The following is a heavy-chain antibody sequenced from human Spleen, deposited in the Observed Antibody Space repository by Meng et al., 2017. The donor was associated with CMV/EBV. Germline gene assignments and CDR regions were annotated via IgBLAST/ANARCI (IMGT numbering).Heavy chain of an antibody. D-gene: IGHD4-23*01. CDR3: AKDRMVVTPYYFDF. Sequence: SFDRVWVRRVQGKGLSWVSSIRGGGTSTYYADSVKGRFTISRDNSKNTVFLQMNSLRVEDTAVYYCAKDRMVVTPYYFDFWGQGALVTVSS. CDR2: IRGGGTST. CDR1: SFD. V-gene: IGHV3-23*01. J-gene: IGHJ4*02.